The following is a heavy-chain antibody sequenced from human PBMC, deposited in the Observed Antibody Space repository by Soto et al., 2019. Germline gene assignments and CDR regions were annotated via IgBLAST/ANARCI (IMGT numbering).Heavy chain of an antibody. V-gene: IGHV4-4*07. D-gene: IGHD3-22*01. Sequence: PSETLSLTCTVSGGSISSYYWSWIRQPAGKGLEWIGRIYTSGSTNYNPSLKSRVTMSVDTSKNQFSLILNSVTAADTAVYYCARVGPWVPYYYDSSPYTFENWFDPWGQGTLVTVSS. J-gene: IGHJ5*02. CDR1: GGSISSYY. CDR2: IYTSGST. CDR3: ARVGPWVPYYYDSSPYTFENWFDP.